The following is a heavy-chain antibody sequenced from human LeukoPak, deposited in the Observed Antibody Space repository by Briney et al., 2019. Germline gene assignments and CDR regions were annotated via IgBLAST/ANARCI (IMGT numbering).Heavy chain of an antibody. CDR3: ARQYYETLTGPNWFDA. D-gene: IGHD3-9*01. CDR1: GYTFTSYW. Sequence: GESLKISCKGSGYTFTSYWIGWVRQMPGKGLGWMGIILPGDSDYRYSLSFRVKVTVSVDKSISTAYLQWSSLKASDTAMYYCARQYYETLTGPNWFDAWGQGTLVTVSS. CDR2: ILPGDSDY. V-gene: IGHV5-51*01. J-gene: IGHJ5*02.